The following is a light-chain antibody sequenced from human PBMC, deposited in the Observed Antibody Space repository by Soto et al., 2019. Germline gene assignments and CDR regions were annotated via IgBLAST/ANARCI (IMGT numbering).Light chain of an antibody. CDR2: GAS. V-gene: IGKV3-20*01. J-gene: IGKJ1*01. Sequence: EVMLTQSPGTLSLSPGERATLSCRASQSICSNYLAWYQQKSGQAPRLLIYGASNRATGIPDRFSGSGSGTDFTLTISRLEPEDFAVYYCEQYGTSPRTFGQGTKVEFK. CDR3: EQYGTSPRT. CDR1: QSICSNY.